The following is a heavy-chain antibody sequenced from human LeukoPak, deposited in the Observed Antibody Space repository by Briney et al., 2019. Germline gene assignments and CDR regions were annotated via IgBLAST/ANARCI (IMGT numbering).Heavy chain of an antibody. Sequence: GGSLRLSCAASGFTFSSYAMSWVRQAPGKGLEWVSAISGSGGSTYHADSVKGRFTISRDNSKNTLYLQMNSLRAEDTAVYYCAKNKGWELPAELDSWGQGALVIVSS. CDR2: ISGSGGST. CDR1: GFTFSSYA. CDR3: AKNKGWELPAELDS. J-gene: IGHJ4*02. V-gene: IGHV3-23*01. D-gene: IGHD2-15*01.